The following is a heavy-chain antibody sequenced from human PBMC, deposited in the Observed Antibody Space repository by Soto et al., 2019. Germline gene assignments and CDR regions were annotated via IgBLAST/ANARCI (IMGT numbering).Heavy chain of an antibody. D-gene: IGHD6-13*01. Sequence: QPGGSLRLSCAASGFTFRSYDMHWVRQAPGKGLEWMGVISFDGVKKYYADSVKGRFTISRDSSKNKLYLQMNSLRAEDTAVYYCAKPIVAAGYYGMDVWGQGTTVTVSS. CDR3: AKPIVAAGYYGMDV. J-gene: IGHJ6*02. CDR2: ISFDGVKK. V-gene: IGHV3-30*18. CDR1: GFTFRSYD.